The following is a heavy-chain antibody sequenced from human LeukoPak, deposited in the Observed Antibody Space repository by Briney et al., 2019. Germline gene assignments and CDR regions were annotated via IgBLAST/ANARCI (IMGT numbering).Heavy chain of an antibody. CDR3: ATPSGSYYYYYGMDV. CDR1: GGSFSGYY. Sequence: KPSETLSLTCAVYGGSFSGYYWSWIRQPPGKGLEWIGEINHSGSTNYNPSLKSRVTISVDTSKNQFSLKLSSMTAADTAVYYCATPSGSYYYYYGMDVWGQGTTVTVSS. J-gene: IGHJ6*02. D-gene: IGHD1-26*01. V-gene: IGHV4-34*01. CDR2: INHSGST.